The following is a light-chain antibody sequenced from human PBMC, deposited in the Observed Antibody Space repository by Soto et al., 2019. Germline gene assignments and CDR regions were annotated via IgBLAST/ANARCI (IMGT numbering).Light chain of an antibody. CDR3: SSYTSSSTLYV. Sequence: QSVLAQPASVSASPGQSITISCTGTSSDVGGYNSVSWYQHHPGKAPKLMIYEVSNRPSGVSDRFSGSKSGNTASLAISGLQAEDEADYYCSSYTSSSTLYVFGTGTKVTVL. CDR2: EVS. J-gene: IGLJ1*01. CDR1: SSDVGGYNS. V-gene: IGLV2-14*01.